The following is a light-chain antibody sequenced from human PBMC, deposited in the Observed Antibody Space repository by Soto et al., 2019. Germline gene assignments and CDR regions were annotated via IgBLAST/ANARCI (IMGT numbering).Light chain of an antibody. J-gene: IGKJ4*01. CDR3: QQDSSWPLT. V-gene: IGKV3-15*01. Sequence: EIVMTQSPATLSVSPGDRATLSCRASESVTSSLAWYQQKPGQPPRLLIYAASTRATDVPARFSGGGSETEFTLTISSLQSEHLGVYYCQQDSSWPLTFGGGTKVEIK. CDR1: ESVTSS. CDR2: AAS.